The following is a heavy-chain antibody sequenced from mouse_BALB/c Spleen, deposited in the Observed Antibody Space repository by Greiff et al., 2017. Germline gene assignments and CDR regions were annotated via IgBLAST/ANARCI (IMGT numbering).Heavy chain of an antibody. CDR2: ISSGGST. V-gene: IGHV5-6-5*01. J-gene: IGHJ2*01. Sequence: EVQRVESGGGLVKPGGSLKLSCAASGFTFSSYAMSWVRQTPEKRLEWVASISSGGSTYYPDSVKGRFTISRDNARNILYLQMSSLRSEDTAMYYCALWLRLYFDYWGQGTTLTVSS. D-gene: IGHD2-2*01. CDR3: ALWLRLYFDY. CDR1: GFTFSSYA.